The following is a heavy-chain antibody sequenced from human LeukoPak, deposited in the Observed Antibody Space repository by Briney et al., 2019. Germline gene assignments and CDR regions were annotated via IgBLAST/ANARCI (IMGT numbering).Heavy chain of an antibody. D-gene: IGHD5-18*01. V-gene: IGHV3-74*01. CDR2: ISSDGSIT. CDR3: ARDAVDTANAV. CDR1: GFTFTTYW. J-gene: IGHJ6*02. Sequence: GGSLRLSCAASGFTFTTYWMHWVRQAPGKGLVWVSHISSDGSITSYADSVKGRFTISRDNAKNTLYLQMNSLRAEDTAVYYCARDAVDTANAVWGQGTTVTVSS.